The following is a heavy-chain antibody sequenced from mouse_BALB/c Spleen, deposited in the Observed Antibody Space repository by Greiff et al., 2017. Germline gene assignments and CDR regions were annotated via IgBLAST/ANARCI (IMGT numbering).Heavy chain of an antibody. Sequence: EVQLVESGGGLVQPGGSLRLSCATSGFTFTDYYMSWVRQPPGKALEWLGFIRNKANGYTTEYSASVKGRFTISRDNYQSILYLQMNTLRAEDSATYYCARDPYDYEGFAYWGQGTLVTVSA. J-gene: IGHJ3*01. D-gene: IGHD2-4*01. CDR1: GFTFTDYY. CDR3: ARDPYDYEGFAY. V-gene: IGHV7-3*02. CDR2: IRNKANGYTT.